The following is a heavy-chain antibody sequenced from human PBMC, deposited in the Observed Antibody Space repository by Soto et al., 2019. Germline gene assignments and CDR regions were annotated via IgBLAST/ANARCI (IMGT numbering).Heavy chain of an antibody. CDR1: SGSISSSNW. CDR3: ARDRSAYCSGGSCYNWFDP. J-gene: IGHJ5*02. D-gene: IGHD2-15*01. CDR2: IYHSGST. V-gene: IGHV4-4*02. Sequence: QVQLQESGPGLVKPSGTLSLTCAVSSGSISSSNWWSWVRQPPGKGLEWIGEIYHSGSTNYNPSLKSRVTISVDKSKNQFSLKLSSVTAADTAVYYCARDRSAYCSGGSCYNWFDPWAQGTLVTVSS.